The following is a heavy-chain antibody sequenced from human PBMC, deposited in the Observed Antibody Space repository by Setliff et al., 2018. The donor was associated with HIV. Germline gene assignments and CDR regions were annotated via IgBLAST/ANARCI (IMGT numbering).Heavy chain of an antibody. J-gene: IGHJ4*02. CDR1: GGSISSSHDF. D-gene: IGHD3-22*01. V-gene: IGHV4-39*07. Sequence: SETLSLTCTVSGGSISSSHDFWNWIRQPPGKGLEWIGAISYGGITYYNPSLTSRVTISVDTSKNQFSLKVTSVTAADTAVYYCARVPGRDYYDTSGDFDYWGLGTLVTSPQ. CDR3: ARVPGRDYYDTSGDFDY. CDR2: ISYGGIT.